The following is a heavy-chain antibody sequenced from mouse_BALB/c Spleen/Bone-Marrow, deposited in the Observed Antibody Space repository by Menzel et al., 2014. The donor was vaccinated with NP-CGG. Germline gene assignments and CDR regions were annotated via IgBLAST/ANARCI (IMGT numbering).Heavy chain of an antibody. CDR2: SRNKAKHYTT. D-gene: IGHD6-2*01. CDR1: GFTFSDFY. J-gene: IGHJ3*01. CDR3: ARDVGLGISFVN. V-gene: IGHV7-1*02. Sequence: EVNVVESGGGLVQPGDSLRLSCATSGFTFSDFYMEWVRQPPGKRLEWIAASRNKAKHYTTEYSASVKGRFIVSRDTSKTTLYLKWKALRAEDTAFFYGARDVGLGISFVNGAQGTLDTFST.